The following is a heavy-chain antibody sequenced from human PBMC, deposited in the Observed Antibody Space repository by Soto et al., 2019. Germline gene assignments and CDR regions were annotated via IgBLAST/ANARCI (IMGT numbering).Heavy chain of an antibody. CDR1: GGTFSSYA. J-gene: IGHJ5*02. V-gene: IGHV1-69*01. Sequence: QVQLVQSGAEVKKPGSSVKVSCKASGGTFSSYAISWVRQSPGQGLEWMGGIIPIFGTANYAQKFQVRVTITADESTSTAYMELSSLRSEDTAVYYCARDHTDYGAYVGWFDPWGQVNLVTVSS. CDR3: ARDHTDYGAYVGWFDP. CDR2: IIPIFGTA. D-gene: IGHD4-17*01.